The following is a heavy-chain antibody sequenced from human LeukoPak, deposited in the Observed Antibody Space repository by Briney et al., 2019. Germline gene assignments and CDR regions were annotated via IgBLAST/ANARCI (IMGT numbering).Heavy chain of an antibody. V-gene: IGHV3-11*01. CDR3: ARDFPTITSWYYFDY. J-gene: IGHJ4*02. CDR1: GFTFSDYY. Sequence: GGSLRLSCAASGFTFSDYYMTWIRQAPGKGLEWVSYISGSGTNIDYADSVKGRFTVSRDNAKNSLYLQMNSLRAEDTAVYYCARDFPTITSWYYFDYWGKGALVVVSS. CDR2: ISGSGTNI. D-gene: IGHD2-2*01.